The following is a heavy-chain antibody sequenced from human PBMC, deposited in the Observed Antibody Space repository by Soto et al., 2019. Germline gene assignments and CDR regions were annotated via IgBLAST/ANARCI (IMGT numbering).Heavy chain of an antibody. Sequence: GGSLRLSCVVSGFTFSNAWMSWVRQAPGKGLEWVGRIKSKTDGGTTDYAAPVKGRFTISRDDSKNTLYLQMNSLTTEDTAVYYCTTDRPTYGDQGWGRDYWGQGTLVTVSS. CDR2: IKSKTDGGTT. J-gene: IGHJ4*02. CDR1: GFTFSNAW. D-gene: IGHD4-17*01. CDR3: TTDRPTYGDQGWGRDY. V-gene: IGHV3-15*01.